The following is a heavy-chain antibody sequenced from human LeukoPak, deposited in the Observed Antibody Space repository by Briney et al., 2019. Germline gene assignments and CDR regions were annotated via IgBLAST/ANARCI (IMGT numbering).Heavy chain of an antibody. J-gene: IGHJ6*03. V-gene: IGHV1-2*02. CDR2: INPNSGGT. CDR1: GYIFTGYY. Sequence: ASVKVSCKASGYIFTGYYMQWVRQAPGQGLEWMGWINPNSGGTNYAQKFQGRVTMTRDTSISTAYMELSRLRSDDTAVYYCARSGYYYYYMDVWGKGTTVTVSS. CDR3: ARSGYYYYYMDV.